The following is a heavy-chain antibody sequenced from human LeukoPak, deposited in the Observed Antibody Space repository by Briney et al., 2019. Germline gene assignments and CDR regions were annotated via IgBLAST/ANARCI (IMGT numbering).Heavy chain of an antibody. V-gene: IGHV4-59*01. CDR3: ARLARLTLIRGVTGYHSLDV. CDR2: IYYSGST. Sequence: PSETLSLTCTVSSGSINSFYWSWIRQPPGGGLEWIGYIYYSGSTNYNPSLKSRVTMSVDASKNQFSLWLSSVTAADTAVYYCARLARLTLIRGVTGYHSLDVWGRGTKVTVSS. D-gene: IGHD3-10*01. CDR1: SGSINSFY. J-gene: IGHJ6*04.